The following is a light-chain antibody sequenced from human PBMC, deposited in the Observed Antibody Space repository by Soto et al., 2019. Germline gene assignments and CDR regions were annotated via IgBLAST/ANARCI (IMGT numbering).Light chain of an antibody. J-gene: IGKJ5*01. Sequence: EIVLTQSPGTPSLSPGERATLSCRASQSVSSSYLAWYQQKPGQAPXLXXYGAFTRATGIPARFSGSGSGTEFTLTISSLQSEDFATYYCQQYNKWPLITFGPGTRLEIK. CDR3: QQYNKWPLIT. CDR2: GAF. CDR1: QSVSSSY. V-gene: IGKV3D-15*01.